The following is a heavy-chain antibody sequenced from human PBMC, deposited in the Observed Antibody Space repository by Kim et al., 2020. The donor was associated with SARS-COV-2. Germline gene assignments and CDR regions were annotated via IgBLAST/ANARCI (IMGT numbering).Heavy chain of an antibody. D-gene: IGHD5-12*01. J-gene: IGHJ4*02. CDR3: ARSKVEMATNAPFDY. V-gene: IGHV3-21*01. Sequence: GGSLRLSCAASGFTFSTYSMNWVRQAPGKGLECVSSISSESSTIYYADSVKGRFTISRDNAKNSLYLQMNSLRAEDTAVYYCARSKVEMATNAPFDYWGQGTLVTVSS. CDR1: GFTFSTYS. CDR2: ISSESSTI.